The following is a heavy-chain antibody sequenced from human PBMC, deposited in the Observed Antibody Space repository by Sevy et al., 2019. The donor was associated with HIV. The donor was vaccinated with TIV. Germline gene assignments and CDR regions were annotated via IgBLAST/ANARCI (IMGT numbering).Heavy chain of an antibody. CDR3: ARGELIRGMDV. D-gene: IGHD1-7*01. CDR1: GFTFSSYS. V-gene: IGHV3-21*01. J-gene: IGHJ6*02. Sequence: GGSLILSCAASGFTFSSYSMNWVRQAPGKGLEWVSSISSSSSYIYYADSVKGRFTISRDNAKNSLYLQMNSLRAEDTAVYYCARGELIRGMDVWGQGTTVTVSS. CDR2: ISSSSSYI.